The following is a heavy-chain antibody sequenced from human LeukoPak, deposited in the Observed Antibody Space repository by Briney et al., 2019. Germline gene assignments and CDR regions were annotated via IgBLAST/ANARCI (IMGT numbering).Heavy chain of an antibody. CDR3: ASIYDFWSGYPMDY. CDR1: GYTFTGYY. CDR2: INPNSGGT. Sequence: EASVKVSCKASGYTFTGYYMHWARQAPGQGLEWMGWINPNSGGTNYAQKFQGRVTMTRDTSISTAYMELSRLRSDDTAVYYCASIYDFWSGYPMDYWGQGTLVTVSS. D-gene: IGHD3-3*01. J-gene: IGHJ4*02. V-gene: IGHV1-2*02.